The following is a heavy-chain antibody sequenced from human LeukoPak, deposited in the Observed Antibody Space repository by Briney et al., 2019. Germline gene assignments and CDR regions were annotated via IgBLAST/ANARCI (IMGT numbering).Heavy chain of an antibody. CDR2: INPNSGGT. Sequence: ASVKVSCKASGYTFTGYYMHWVRQAPGQGLEWMGWINPNSGGTNYAQKFQGWVTMTRDTPTSTVYMELSRLRSDDTAVYYCAREATYYDFWSGSLGYWGQGTLVTVSS. CDR3: AREATYYDFWSGSLGY. J-gene: IGHJ4*02. CDR1: GYTFTGYY. D-gene: IGHD3-3*01. V-gene: IGHV1-2*04.